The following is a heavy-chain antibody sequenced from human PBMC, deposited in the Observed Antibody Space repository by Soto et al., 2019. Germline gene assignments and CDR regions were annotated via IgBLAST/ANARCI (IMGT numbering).Heavy chain of an antibody. Sequence: XGSLRLTCVGSGFTFSDSFMSWVRQAPGKGLEWLSVMSGDGRTRYALSVTGRFTISRDNSKNTLYLQMRSLRAEDAAAYYCVKWHTSNFDSLPFTGFDLWGHGTQVTVSS. V-gene: IGHV3-23*01. J-gene: IGHJ4*01. CDR1: GFTFSDSF. D-gene: IGHD3-22*01. CDR3: VKWHTSNFDSLPFTGFDL. CDR2: MSGDGRT.